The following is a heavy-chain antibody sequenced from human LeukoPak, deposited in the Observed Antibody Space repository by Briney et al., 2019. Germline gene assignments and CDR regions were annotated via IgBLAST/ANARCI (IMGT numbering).Heavy chain of an antibody. V-gene: IGHV4-59*01. CDR2: IYYSGST. CDR3: ARDYDGFGY. J-gene: IGHJ4*02. CDR1: GGSISSYY. Sequence: SETLSLTCTVSGGSISSYYWSWVRQPPGKGLEWIGYIYYSGSTNYNPSLKSRVTISVDTSKNQFSLKLSSVTAADTAMYYCARDYDGFGYWGQGTLVTVSS. D-gene: IGHD3-22*01.